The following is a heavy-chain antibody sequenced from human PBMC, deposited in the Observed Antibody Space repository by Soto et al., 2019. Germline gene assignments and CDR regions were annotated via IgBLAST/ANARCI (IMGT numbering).Heavy chain of an antibody. CDR2: IHYSGST. V-gene: IGHV4-39*01. CDR1: GGSLSISTYY. D-gene: IGHD3-10*01. CDR3: ARYHYGSASYYYERRNNWFDP. J-gene: IGHJ5*02. Sequence: PSETLSLTCTVSGGSLSISTYYWAWIRQPPGKGLELIGSIHYSGSTFYNPSLNSRVFISVDTSRNQFSLTLSSVTAADTAVYYCARYHYGSASYYYERRNNWFDPWGQGTLVTVSS.